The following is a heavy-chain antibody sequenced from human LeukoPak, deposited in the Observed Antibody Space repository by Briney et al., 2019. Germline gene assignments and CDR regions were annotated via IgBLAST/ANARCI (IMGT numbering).Heavy chain of an antibody. D-gene: IGHD1-26*01. J-gene: IGHJ4*02. V-gene: IGHV3-9*01. CDR3: ASPSRGEWELDY. CDR2: ISWNSGSI. Sequence: PGGSLRLSCAASGFTFDDYAMHWVRQAPGKGLEWVSGISWNSGSIGYADSVKGRFTISRDNAKNSLYLQMNSLRAEDTAVYYCASPSRGEWELDYWGQGTLVTVSS. CDR1: GFTFDDYA.